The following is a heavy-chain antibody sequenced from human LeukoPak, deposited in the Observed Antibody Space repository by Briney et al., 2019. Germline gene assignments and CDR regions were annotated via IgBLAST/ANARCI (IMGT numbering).Heavy chain of an antibody. J-gene: IGHJ5*02. CDR3: ATDGAGFDT. CDR1: GFTFSDHY. CDR2: IDSSGRAL. Sequence: KSGGSLRLSCAASGFTFSDHYMSWIRQAPGKGLEWVSYIDSSGRALYYADSVKGRFTISRDNAKKSLYLEMNNLRAEDTAVYYCATDGAGFDTWGQGVLVTVSS. V-gene: IGHV3-11*01.